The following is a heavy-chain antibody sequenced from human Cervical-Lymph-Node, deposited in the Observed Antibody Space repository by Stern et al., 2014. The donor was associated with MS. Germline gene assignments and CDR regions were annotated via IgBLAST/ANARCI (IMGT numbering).Heavy chain of an antibody. V-gene: IGHV3-7*03. CDR2: IKQDGSEK. D-gene: IGHD5-18*01. Sequence: EVQLVESGGGLVQPGGSLRLSCAASGFTFSSYWMSWVRQAPGKGLEWVANIKQDGSEKYYVDSVKGRFTISRDNAKNSLFLQMNSLRAEDTAVYYCAVVSTLWRTGFDYWGQGTLVTVSS. J-gene: IGHJ4*02. CDR3: AVVSTLWRTGFDY. CDR1: GFTFSSYW.